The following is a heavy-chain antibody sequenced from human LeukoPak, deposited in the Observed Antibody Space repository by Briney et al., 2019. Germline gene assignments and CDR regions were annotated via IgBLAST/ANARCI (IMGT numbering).Heavy chain of an antibody. V-gene: IGHV4-4*02. CDR3: AREGCSGSSCSFYFDY. J-gene: IGHJ4*02. D-gene: IGHD1-26*01. CDR1: GGSISSSTW. Sequence: NPSGTLSLTCAVSGGSISSSTWWSWVRQPPGKGLEWIGEIYHSGSTNYNPSLKSRVTISVDKSKNQFSLKLSSVTAADTAVYYCAREGCSGSSCSFYFDYWGQGTLVTVSS. CDR2: IYHSGST.